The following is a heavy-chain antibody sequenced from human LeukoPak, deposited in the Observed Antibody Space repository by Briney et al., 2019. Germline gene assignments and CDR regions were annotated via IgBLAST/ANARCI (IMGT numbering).Heavy chain of an antibody. J-gene: IGHJ4*02. Sequence: ASVKVSCKASGYTFTGHYMHWVRQAPGQGLEWMGWINPNSGGTNYAQKFQGRVTMTRDTSISTAYMELSRLRSDDTAVYYCARGGIVATKTTKKYYFDYWGQGTLVTVSS. CDR3: ARGGIVATKTTKKYYFDY. V-gene: IGHV1-2*02. D-gene: IGHD5-12*01. CDR1: GYTFTGHY. CDR2: INPNSGGT.